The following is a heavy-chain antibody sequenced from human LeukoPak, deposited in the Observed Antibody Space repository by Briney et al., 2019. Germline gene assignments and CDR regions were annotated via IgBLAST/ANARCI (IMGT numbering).Heavy chain of an antibody. CDR3: ARGDTAMVLDY. Sequence: SVKVSCKASGGTFSSYAISWVRQAAGQGLEWMGGIIPIFGTANYAQKFQGRVTITADTSSRTADMELSSLRSEDTAVYYCARGDTAMVLDYWGQGNLVTVSS. V-gene: IGHV1-69*06. J-gene: IGHJ4*02. CDR1: GGTFSSYA. D-gene: IGHD5-18*01. CDR2: IIPIFGTA.